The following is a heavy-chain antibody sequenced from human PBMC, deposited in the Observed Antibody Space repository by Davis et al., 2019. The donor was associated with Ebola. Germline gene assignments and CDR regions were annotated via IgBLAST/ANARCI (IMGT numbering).Heavy chain of an antibody. J-gene: IGHJ4*02. CDR2: MNPNSGNT. CDR1: RYTFTRYD. Sequence: ASSVKVSCKASRYTFTRYDINWVRQATGQGLEWMGWMNPNSGNTGYAQKFQDRITLTRSTSISTAYMDLSSLTSEDTAVYYCARGTRSFDHWGQGTLVSVSS. CDR3: ARGTRSFDH. V-gene: IGHV1-8*01.